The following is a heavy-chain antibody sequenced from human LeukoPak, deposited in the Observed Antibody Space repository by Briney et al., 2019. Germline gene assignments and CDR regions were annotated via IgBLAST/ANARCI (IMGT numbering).Heavy chain of an antibody. Sequence: ASVKVSCEASGYTLTSYGINWMRQAPGQGIEWMGWISTQSGNTNYAQKVQGRLTLTTDRSTNTAYMELRSLRSDDTAVYCARGAYGDKWGQGTMVTVSS. CDR2: ISTQSGNT. CDR3: RGAYGDK. CDR1: GYTLTSYG. D-gene: IGHD4-17*01. J-gene: IGHJ4*02. V-gene: IGHV1-18*01.